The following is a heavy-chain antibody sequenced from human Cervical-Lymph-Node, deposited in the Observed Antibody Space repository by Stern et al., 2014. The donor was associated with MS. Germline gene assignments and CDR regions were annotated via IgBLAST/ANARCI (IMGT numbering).Heavy chain of an antibody. V-gene: IGHV4-4*02. CDR1: GDSISNDNW. CDR3: ARDQGFQLMNS. CDR2: VYHTGSA. Sequence: QVQLVESGPGLVRPSGTLSLTCAVSGDSISNDNWWSWVRQPPGKGLELIGEVYHTGSANYDPSLKSRVTISVDKSKNQFSLRLTSMTAADTAVYYCARDQGFQLMNSWGQGTLVIVSS. J-gene: IGHJ4*02. D-gene: IGHD2-2*01.